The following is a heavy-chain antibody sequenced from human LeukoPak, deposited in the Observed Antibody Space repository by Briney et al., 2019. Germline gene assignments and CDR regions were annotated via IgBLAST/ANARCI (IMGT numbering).Heavy chain of an antibody. Sequence: GGSLRLSCAASGFTFTRFWLTWVRQSPGKGLDWLANINPDGTKTTYVDSVEGRFALSRDNAKNSVFLLMTSLRAEDTAMYYCATAPASVDSSWGQGTLVAVSS. V-gene: IGHV3-7*01. D-gene: IGHD3-3*01. J-gene: IGHJ5*02. CDR1: GFTFTRFW. CDR2: INPDGTKT. CDR3: ATAPASVDSS.